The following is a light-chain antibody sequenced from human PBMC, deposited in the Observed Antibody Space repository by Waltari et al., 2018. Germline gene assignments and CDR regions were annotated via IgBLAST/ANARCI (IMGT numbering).Light chain of an antibody. CDR2: DAS. V-gene: IGKV3-11*01. J-gene: IGKJ4*01. Sequence: DIVLTQSPATLSLSPGERATLSFRASQSVSSYLAWHQQKPGQAPRLLIYDASNRATGIPARFSGSGSGTDFTLTISSLEPEDFAVYYCQQRSSWPLTFGGGTKVEIK. CDR1: QSVSSY. CDR3: QQRSSWPLT.